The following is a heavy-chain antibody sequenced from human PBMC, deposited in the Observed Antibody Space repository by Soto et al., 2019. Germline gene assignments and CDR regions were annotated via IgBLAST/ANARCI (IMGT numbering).Heavy chain of an antibody. CDR3: ARRAIAARYYYGMDV. CDR1: GYSFTRYW. D-gene: IGHD6-6*01. V-gene: IGHV5-51*01. CDR2: IYPGDSDT. J-gene: IGHJ6*02. Sequence: GESLKISCKGSGYSFTRYWIGWVRQMPGKGLEWMGIIYPGDSDTRYSPSFQGQVTISADKSISTAYLQWSSLKASDTAMYYCARRAIAARYYYGMDVWGQGTTVTVSS.